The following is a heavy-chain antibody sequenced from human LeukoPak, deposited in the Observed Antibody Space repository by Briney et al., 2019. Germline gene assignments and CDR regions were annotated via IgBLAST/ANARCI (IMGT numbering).Heavy chain of an antibody. CDR2: IYYSGGN. J-gene: IGHJ4*02. D-gene: IGHD1-26*01. Sequence: SETLSLTCTVSGGSISGYYWSWIRQPPGKGLEWIGNIYYSGGNKYNPSLKSRVTISVDTSRNQFSLKLTSVTAADTAVYYCGRHVGKRGFDYWGQGSLVTVSS. CDR3: GRHVGKRGFDY. V-gene: IGHV4-59*08. CDR1: GGSISGYY.